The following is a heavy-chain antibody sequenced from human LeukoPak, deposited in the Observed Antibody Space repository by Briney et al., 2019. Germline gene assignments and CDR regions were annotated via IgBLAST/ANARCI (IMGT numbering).Heavy chain of an antibody. J-gene: IGHJ4*02. V-gene: IGHV3-48*03. CDR2: ISSSGSTI. CDR1: GFTFSSYE. D-gene: IGHD6-19*01. Sequence: PGGSLRLSCAASGFTFSSYEMNWVRQAPGQGLEWVSYISSSGSTIYYADSVKGRFTISRDNAKNSLYLQMNSLRAEDTAVYYCARDQGSGWLFDYWGQGILVTVSS. CDR3: ARDQGSGWLFDY.